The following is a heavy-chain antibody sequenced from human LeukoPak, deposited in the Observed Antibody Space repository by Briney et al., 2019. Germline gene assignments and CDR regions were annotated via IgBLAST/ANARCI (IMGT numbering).Heavy chain of an antibody. Sequence: PGGSLRLSCAASGFTFSSYAMHWVRQAPGKGLEWVAVISYDGSNKYYADSVKGRFTISRDNSKNTLYLQMNSLRAEDTAVYYCARDGQLWCFDYWGQGTLVTVSS. V-gene: IGHV3-30*04. D-gene: IGHD5-18*01. CDR3: ARDGQLWCFDY. CDR2: ISYDGSNK. J-gene: IGHJ4*02. CDR1: GFTFSSYA.